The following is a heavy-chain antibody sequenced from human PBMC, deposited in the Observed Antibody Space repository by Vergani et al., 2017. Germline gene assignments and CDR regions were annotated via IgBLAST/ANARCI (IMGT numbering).Heavy chain of an antibody. CDR3: ARDKYYDFRSAERGAMDV. Sequence: EVQLVESGGGLVQPGGSLRLSCAASGFTFSSYEMNWVRQAPGKGLEWVSYISSSGSTIYYADSVKGRFTISRDNAKNSLYLQMNSLRAEDTAVYYGARDKYYDFRSAERGAMDVWGKGTTVTVSS. D-gene: IGHD3-3*01. CDR1: GFTFSSYE. V-gene: IGHV3-48*03. J-gene: IGHJ6*03. CDR2: ISSSGSTI.